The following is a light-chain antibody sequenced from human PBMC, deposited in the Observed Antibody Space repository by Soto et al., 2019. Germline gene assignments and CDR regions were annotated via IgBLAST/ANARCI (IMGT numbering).Light chain of an antibody. CDR3: QQYYRSPPTYT. V-gene: IGKV4-1*01. CDR1: QSVFYSSNNKNY. J-gene: IGKJ2*01. Sequence: DIVMTQSPDSLAVSLGERATINCKSSQSVFYSSNNKNYLAWYQLKPGQPPKLLIYWASTRESGVPDRFSGSRPGTDITLTISSPAAEDAAVYFCQQYYRSPPTYTFGQWNTLELK. CDR2: WAS.